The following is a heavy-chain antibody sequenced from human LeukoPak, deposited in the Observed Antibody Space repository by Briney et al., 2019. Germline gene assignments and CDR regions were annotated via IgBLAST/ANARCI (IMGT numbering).Heavy chain of an antibody. V-gene: IGHV3-21*01. D-gene: IGHD4-17*01. J-gene: IGHJ3*02. CDR1: GFTFSSYS. CDR3: ARARATVTRISSFDI. CDR2: ISSSGSYI. Sequence: GGSLRLSCAASGFTFSSYSMNWVRQAPGKGLEWVSSISSSGSYINYADSVKGRFTISRDNSKNTLYLQMNSLRADDTAVYYCARARATVTRISSFDIWGQGTMVTVSS.